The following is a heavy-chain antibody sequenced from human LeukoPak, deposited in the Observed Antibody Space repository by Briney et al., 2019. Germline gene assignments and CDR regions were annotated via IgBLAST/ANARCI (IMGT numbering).Heavy chain of an antibody. CDR1: GFIFSIYW. CDR3: ARGGGSYFDY. CDR2: INQDGSEK. V-gene: IGHV3-7*01. Sequence: GGSLRLSCGASGFIFSIYWMSWVRQAPGKGLEWVANINQDGSEKYYVDSVEGRFTISRDNAKNSLYLQMNSLRAEDTAVYYCARGGGSYFDYWGQGTLVTVSS. D-gene: IGHD3-10*01. J-gene: IGHJ4*02.